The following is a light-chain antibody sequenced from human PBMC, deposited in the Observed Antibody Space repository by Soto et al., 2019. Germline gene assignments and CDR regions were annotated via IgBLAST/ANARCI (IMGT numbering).Light chain of an antibody. Sequence: DIQMTQSPSTLSASVGDRVTITCRASQSINNWLAWYQQKPGKAPKFLIYDASNLESGVPSRFSGSGSGTGFTLTISSLQPDDFATYYCQQYNYFWAFGQGTKVDIK. CDR3: QQYNYFWA. J-gene: IGKJ1*01. V-gene: IGKV1-5*01. CDR1: QSINNW. CDR2: DAS.